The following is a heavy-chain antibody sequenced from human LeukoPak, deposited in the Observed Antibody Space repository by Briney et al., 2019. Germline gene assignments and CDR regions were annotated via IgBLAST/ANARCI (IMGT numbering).Heavy chain of an antibody. Sequence: PSETLSLTCAVYGGSFSGYYWSWIRQSPGKGLEWIGETYHSGSTNYNSSLKSRVTISLDTSKNQFSLKLSSVTAADTAVYYCARFHTAMEYYFDYWGQGTLVTVSS. CDR2: TYHSGST. V-gene: IGHV4-34*01. D-gene: IGHD5-18*01. CDR1: GGSFSGYY. J-gene: IGHJ4*02. CDR3: ARFHTAMEYYFDY.